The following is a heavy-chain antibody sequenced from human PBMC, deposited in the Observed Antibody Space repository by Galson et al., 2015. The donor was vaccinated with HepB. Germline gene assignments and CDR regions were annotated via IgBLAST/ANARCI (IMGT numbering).Heavy chain of an antibody. V-gene: IGHV3-23*01. J-gene: IGHJ4*02. CDR3: AKDGLGIPLDY. D-gene: IGHD7-27*01. CDR1: GFTFRSYV. CDR2: ISNRDDST. Sequence: SLRLSCAASGFTFRSYVMNWVRQAPGKGLEWVSTISNRDDSTYYADSVKGRFTISRDNSKSTLYLQMDSLRAEDTAVYYCAKDGLGIPLDYWGQGTLVTVSS.